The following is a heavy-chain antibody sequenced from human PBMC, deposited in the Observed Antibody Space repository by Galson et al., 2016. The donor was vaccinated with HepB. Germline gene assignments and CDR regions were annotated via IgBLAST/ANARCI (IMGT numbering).Heavy chain of an antibody. CDR2: ISSHGGNK. V-gene: IGHV3-30*04. CDR3: ARAAFGYKHGWPPWYDY. Sequence: SLRLSCAASGFTFSDFDMHWVRQAPGEGLERVAIISSHGGNKDYADSMKGRFTISRDNSKNTLYLEMDSLRIDDTAVYYCARAAFGYKHGWPPWYDYWGQGALVSVSS. D-gene: IGHD2-15*01. CDR1: GFTFSDFD. J-gene: IGHJ4*02.